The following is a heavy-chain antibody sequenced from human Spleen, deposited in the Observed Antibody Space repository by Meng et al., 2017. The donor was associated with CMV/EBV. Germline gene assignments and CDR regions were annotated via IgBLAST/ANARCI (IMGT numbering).Heavy chain of an antibody. Sequence: GESLKISCAASGFTFSDYYMSWIRQAPGKGLEWVSYISSSSSTIYYADSVKGRFTISRDNAKNSLYLQMNSLRAEDTAVYYCARGRYCSSTSCYYLYFAYWGQGTLVTVSS. J-gene: IGHJ4*02. D-gene: IGHD2-2*01. CDR2: ISSSSSTI. CDR3: ARGRYCSSTSCYYLYFAY. V-gene: IGHV3-11*04. CDR1: GFTFSDYY.